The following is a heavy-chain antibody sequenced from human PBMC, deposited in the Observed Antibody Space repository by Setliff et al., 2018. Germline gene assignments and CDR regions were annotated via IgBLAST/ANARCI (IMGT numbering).Heavy chain of an antibody. V-gene: IGHV4-61*09. J-gene: IGHJ4*02. CDR3: ARERSYYYDSSGFYYEGRHFDY. Sequence: LSLTCTVSGGSINSGSYYWSWIRQSAGKGLEWIGYIYTSGSTNYNPSLKSRVTISLDTSKNQFSLKLSFVTAADTAVYYCARERSYYYDSSGFYYEGRHFDYWGQGTLVTVSS. CDR2: IYTSGST. D-gene: IGHD3-22*01. CDR1: GGSINSGSYY.